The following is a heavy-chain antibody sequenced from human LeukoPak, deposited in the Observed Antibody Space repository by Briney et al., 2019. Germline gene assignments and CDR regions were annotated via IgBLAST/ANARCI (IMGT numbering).Heavy chain of an antibody. Sequence: GGSLRLSCAASGFTFSDYYMSWIRQAPGKGLEWVSYISSSSSYANYADSVKGRFTISRDNAKNSLYLQMNSLRAEDTAVYYCARGLRPGVWYFDLWGRGTLVTVSS. J-gene: IGHJ2*01. V-gene: IGHV3-11*06. CDR2: ISSSSSYA. D-gene: IGHD2-21*02. CDR1: GFTFSDYY. CDR3: ARGLRPGVWYFDL.